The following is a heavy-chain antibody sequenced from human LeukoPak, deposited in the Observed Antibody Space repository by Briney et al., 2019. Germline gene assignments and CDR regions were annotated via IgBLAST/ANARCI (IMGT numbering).Heavy chain of an antibody. D-gene: IGHD2-15*01. Sequence: ASETLSLTCTVSGGSISSGSYFWSWIRQPAGKGLEWIGRIYTSGSTNYNPSLKRRVTISVDTSKNQFSLKLSSVTAADTAVYYCASDRIEVDAFDIWGQGTMVTVSS. CDR1: GGSISSGSYF. CDR3: ASDRIEVDAFDI. CDR2: IYTSGST. J-gene: IGHJ3*02. V-gene: IGHV4-61*02.